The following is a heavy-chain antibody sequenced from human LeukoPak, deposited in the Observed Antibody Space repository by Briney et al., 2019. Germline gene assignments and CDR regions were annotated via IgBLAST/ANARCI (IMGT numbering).Heavy chain of an antibody. J-gene: IGHJ4*02. CDR1: GGTFSSYA. CDR2: IIPIFGTA. V-gene: IGHV1-69*13. CDR3: ARGHYYADGRYPLHY. D-gene: IGHD3-22*01. Sequence: SVKVSCKASGGTFSSYAISWVRQAPGQGLEWMGGIIPIFGTANYAQKFQGRVTITADESTSTAYMELSSLRSDDTAVYYCARGHYYADGRYPLHYWGQGTLVTVSS.